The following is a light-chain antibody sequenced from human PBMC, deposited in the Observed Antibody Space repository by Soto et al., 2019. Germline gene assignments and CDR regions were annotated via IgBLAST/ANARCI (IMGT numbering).Light chain of an antibody. V-gene: IGKV3-11*01. Sequence: EIALTQSPGTLSLSPGERATLSCRASQSVSSYLAWYQQKPGQAPRLLIYDASNRATGIPARFSGSGSGTDFTLTITSLEPEDFAVYYCQQRSNWPSTFGGGTKVEI. CDR1: QSVSSY. CDR2: DAS. J-gene: IGKJ4*01. CDR3: QQRSNWPST.